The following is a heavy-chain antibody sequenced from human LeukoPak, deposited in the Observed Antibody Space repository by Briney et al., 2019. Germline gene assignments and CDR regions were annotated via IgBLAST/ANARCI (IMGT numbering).Heavy chain of an antibody. CDR2: IYYSGST. J-gene: IGHJ3*02. V-gene: IGHV4-39*01. CDR1: GGSISSSSYY. CDR3: DLGTSISRNDAFDI. Sequence: SETLSLTCTVSGGSISSSSYYWGWIRQPSGKGLEWIGSIYYSGSTYYNPSLKSRVTISVDTSKNQFSLKLSSVTAADTAVYYCDLGTSISRNDAFDIWGQGTMVTVSS. D-gene: IGHD1-7*01.